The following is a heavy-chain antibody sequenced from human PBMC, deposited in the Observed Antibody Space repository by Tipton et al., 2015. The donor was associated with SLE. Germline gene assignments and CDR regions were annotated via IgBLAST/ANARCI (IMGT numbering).Heavy chain of an antibody. V-gene: IGHV4-59*12. D-gene: IGHD6-19*01. CDR3: AKEGRYSSGWYGRNWFDP. CDR1: GVSISNYY. Sequence: TLSLTCYVTGVSISNYYWTWIRQSPGKGLEWIGNVYKNYNPSLESRVTISVDTSRNLFSLNLSSVTAADTAVYYCAKEGRYSSGWYGRNWFDPWGQGTLVTVSS. J-gene: IGHJ5*02. CDR2: VYKN.